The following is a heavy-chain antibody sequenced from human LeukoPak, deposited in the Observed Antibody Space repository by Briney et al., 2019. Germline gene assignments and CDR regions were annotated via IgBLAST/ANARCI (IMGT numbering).Heavy chain of an antibody. D-gene: IGHD6-13*01. CDR1: GGSISSYY. Sequence: SETLSLTCTVSGGSISSYYWSWIRQPPGKGLEWIGYIYYSGSTNYNPSLKSRVTISVDTSKNQFSLKLSSVTAADTAVYYCARDKGPGIAAALLFDIWGQGTMVTVSS. V-gene: IGHV4-59*01. CDR3: ARDKGPGIAAALLFDI. CDR2: IYYSGST. J-gene: IGHJ3*02.